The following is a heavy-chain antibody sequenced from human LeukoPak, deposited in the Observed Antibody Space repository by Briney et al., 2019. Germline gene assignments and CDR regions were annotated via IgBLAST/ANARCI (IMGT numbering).Heavy chain of an antibody. Sequence: GASVKVSCKTSGYTFTSYDINWVRQATGQGLEWMRGMDGNSGKTAYAQKFLGRVTITRNTSISTAYMELSSLRSEDTAVYYCARLYYYASSGYDALDIWGQGTMVTVSS. CDR2: MDGNSGKT. V-gene: IGHV1-8*01. CDR3: ARLYYYASSGYDALDI. CDR1: GYTFTSYD. J-gene: IGHJ3*02. D-gene: IGHD3-22*01.